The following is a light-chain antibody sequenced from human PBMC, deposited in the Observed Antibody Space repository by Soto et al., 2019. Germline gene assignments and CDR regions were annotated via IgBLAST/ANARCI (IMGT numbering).Light chain of an antibody. V-gene: IGKV4-1*01. J-gene: IGKJ4*01. Sequence: IVMTQSPDSLAVSLGERATINRKSSQSLLFTSNNKNYLAWYQQRPGQPPKLLIYWASTRESGVPDRFSGSGSGTDFTLTISSLQAEDVAVYYCQQYYSNPELTFGGGTKVDIK. CDR1: QSLLFTSNNKNY. CDR3: QQYYSNPELT. CDR2: WAS.